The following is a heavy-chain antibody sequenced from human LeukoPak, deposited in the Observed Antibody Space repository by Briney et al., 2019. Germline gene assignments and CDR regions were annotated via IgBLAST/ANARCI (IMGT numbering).Heavy chain of an antibody. CDR3: ARGFTMVRGVLGGY. V-gene: IGHV1-18*01. J-gene: IGHJ4*02. D-gene: IGHD3-10*01. CDR2: ISAYNGNT. CDR1: GYTFTIYD. Sequence: ASVKVSCKASGYTFTIYDINWVRQAPGQGLEWMGWISAYNGNTNYAQKLQGRVTMTTDTSTSTAYMELRSLRSDDTAVYHCARGFTMVRGVLGGYWGQGTLVTVSS.